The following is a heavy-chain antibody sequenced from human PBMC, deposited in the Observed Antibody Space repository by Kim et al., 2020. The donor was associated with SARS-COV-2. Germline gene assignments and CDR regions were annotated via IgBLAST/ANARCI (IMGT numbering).Heavy chain of an antibody. CDR1: GASIARGGFY. Sequence: SETLSLTCRVSGASIARGGFYWGWVRQSPGTGLEWIGYIYYDGEVFSNPSLASRLTLSSDKSQNQFFLRLTSVTAADTALYFCARFRVGASSPIDHWGRG. D-gene: IGHD1-26*01. CDR2: IYYDGEV. V-gene: IGHV4-31*02. J-gene: IGHJ5*02. CDR3: ARFRVGASSPIDH.